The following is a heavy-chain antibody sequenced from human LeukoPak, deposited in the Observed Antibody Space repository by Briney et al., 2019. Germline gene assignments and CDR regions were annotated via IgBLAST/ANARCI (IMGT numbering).Heavy chain of an antibody. CDR2: INLDGSEK. D-gene: IGHD2-15*01. V-gene: IGHV3-7*01. Sequence: GGSLRLSCAASGFTFSSYAMSWVRQTPGKGLEWVASINLDGSEKYYVDSGKGRFTISRDNAKNSLFLQINSLRAEDTALYYCARRYCGDGRCYKFDYWGQGTLVTVSS. CDR3: ARRYCGDGRCYKFDY. CDR1: GFTFSSYA. J-gene: IGHJ4*02.